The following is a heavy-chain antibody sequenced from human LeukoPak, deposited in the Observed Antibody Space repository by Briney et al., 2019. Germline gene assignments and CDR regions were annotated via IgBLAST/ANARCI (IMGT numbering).Heavy chain of an antibody. CDR3: ARGLDYFDY. CDR2: IGDDGSTT. CDR1: GFTFSRYW. V-gene: IGHV3-74*01. J-gene: IGHJ4*02. Sequence: PGGSLRLSCAASGFTFSRYWMHWVRQAPGKGLVWVSRIGDDGSTTAYADSVKGRFTISRDNAKNTLYLQMNSLRAEDTAVYYCARGLDYFDYWGQGTLVTVSS. D-gene: IGHD6-6*01.